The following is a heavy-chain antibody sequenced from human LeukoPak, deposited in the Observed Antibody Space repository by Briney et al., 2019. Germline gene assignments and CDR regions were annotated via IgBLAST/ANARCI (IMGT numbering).Heavy chain of an antibody. Sequence: ASVTVSCKASGGTFSNYAISWVRQAPGQGRDGMGGLIPIFGTGNYAQKFQGRVTITTDESTSTAYMELSSLRSEDTAVYYCARELELPGYCRGGSCYPGYFDLWGRGTLVTVSS. V-gene: IGHV1-69*05. CDR1: GGTFSNYA. J-gene: IGHJ2*01. CDR2: LIPIFGTG. D-gene: IGHD2-15*01. CDR3: ARELELPGYCRGGSCYPGYFDL.